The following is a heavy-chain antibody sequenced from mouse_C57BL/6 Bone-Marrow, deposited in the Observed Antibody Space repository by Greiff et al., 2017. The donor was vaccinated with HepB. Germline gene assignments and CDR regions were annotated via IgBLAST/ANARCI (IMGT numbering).Heavy chain of an antibody. CDR2: INPGSGGT. Sequence: QVQLHQSGAELVRPGTSVKVSCKASGYAFTNYLIEWVKQRPGQGLEWIGVINPGSGGTNYNEKFKGKATLTADKSSSTAYMQLSSLTSEDSAVYFCARFLYYYGSSYLPWYFDVWGTGTTVTVSS. V-gene: IGHV1-54*01. D-gene: IGHD1-1*01. CDR3: ARFLYYYGSSYLPWYFDV. CDR1: GYAFTNYL. J-gene: IGHJ1*03.